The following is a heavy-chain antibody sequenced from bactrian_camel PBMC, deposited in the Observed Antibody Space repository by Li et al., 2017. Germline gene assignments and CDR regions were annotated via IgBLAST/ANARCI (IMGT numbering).Heavy chain of an antibody. D-gene: IGHD1*01. V-gene: IGHV3S6*01. CDR3: AAVLILMGEGVEY. CDR1: GFTFSRYG. Sequence: VQLVESGGGLVQPGGSLRLSCAASGFTFSRYGMSWVRQAPGKGLEWVSGIYHDGSNTYYADSVKGRFAISRDNAKNTMYLQMSSLKTEDTAVYYCAAVLILMGEGVEYWGQGTQVTVS. J-gene: IGHJ4*01. CDR2: IYHDGSNT.